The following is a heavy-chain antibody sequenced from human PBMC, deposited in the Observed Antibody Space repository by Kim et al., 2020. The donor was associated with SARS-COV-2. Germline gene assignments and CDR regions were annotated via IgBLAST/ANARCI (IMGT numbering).Heavy chain of an antibody. V-gene: IGHV3-7*01. J-gene: IGHJ3*02. CDR2: ITDDGGEK. Sequence: GGSLRLSCAASGFTFSSYWMNWVRQAPGKGLEWVADITDDGGEKYYVDSVKGRFTISRDNAKNTLYLQMNSLRAEDTAVYYCAKDGYSGYDRAFDIRGQGTMVTVSS. CDR1: GFTFSSYW. CDR3: AKDGYSGYDRAFDI. D-gene: IGHD5-12*01.